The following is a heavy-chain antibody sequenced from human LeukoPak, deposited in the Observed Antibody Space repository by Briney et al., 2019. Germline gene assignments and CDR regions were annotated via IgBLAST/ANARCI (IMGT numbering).Heavy chain of an antibody. V-gene: IGHV3-23*01. CDR2: ISGSGGST. J-gene: IGHJ4*02. Sequence: GGSLRLSCAASGFTFSSYAMSWVRQAPGKGLEWVSAISGSGGSTYYADSVKGRFTISRDNSKNTLYLQMNSLRAEDTAVYYCAKDGSYDSSGYYAQPSDYWGQGTLVTVSS. CDR3: AKDGSYDSSGYYAQPSDY. D-gene: IGHD3-22*01. CDR1: GFTFSSYA.